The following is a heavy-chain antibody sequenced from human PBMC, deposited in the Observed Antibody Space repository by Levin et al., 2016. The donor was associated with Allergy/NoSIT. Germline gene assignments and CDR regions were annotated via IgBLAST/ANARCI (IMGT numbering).Heavy chain of an antibody. CDR2: ISGSGTST. J-gene: IGHJ6*02. CDR1: GFTFSSYA. D-gene: IGHD2-2*01. Sequence: GGSLRLSCAASGFTFSSYAMSWVRQAPGKGLEWVSAISGSGTSTYYAGSVKGRFTISRDNSKNTLYVQMNSLRAEDTAVYYCAKRVCTSTSCLFYHYYGMDVWGQGTTVTVSS. V-gene: IGHV3-23*01. CDR3: AKRVCTSTSCLFYHYYGMDV.